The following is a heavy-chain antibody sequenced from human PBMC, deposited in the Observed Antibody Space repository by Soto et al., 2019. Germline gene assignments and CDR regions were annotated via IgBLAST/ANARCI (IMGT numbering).Heavy chain of an antibody. CDR2: IIPIYDSP. D-gene: IGHD3-3*01. CDR3: AASTFLSGVSGYFHLDF. CDR1: GDTFNNYA. J-gene: IGHJ4*02. Sequence: GASVKVSCKASGDTFNNYASSWVRQAPGQGRQWMGGIIPIYDSPSYAQGSHNRVTITADRSTITAHLELNGLTSEDTAVYYCAASTFLSGVSGYFHLDFWGQGTLVTVSS. V-gene: IGHV1-69*06.